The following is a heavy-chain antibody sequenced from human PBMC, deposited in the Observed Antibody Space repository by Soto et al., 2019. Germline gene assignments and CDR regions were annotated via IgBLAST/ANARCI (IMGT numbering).Heavy chain of an antibody. Sequence: TLSLTCTVSGGSISSGDYYWSWIRQPPGKALEWLSLIDWDNDKYYSTSLKTRLTISKDTSKNQVVLTMTNMDPVDTATYYCARIFYDSSGYYSWFDPWGQGTQVTVSS. D-gene: IGHD3-22*01. CDR2: IDWDNDK. V-gene: IGHV2-70*18. CDR3: ARIFYDSSGYYSWFDP. CDR1: GGSISSGDYY. J-gene: IGHJ5*02.